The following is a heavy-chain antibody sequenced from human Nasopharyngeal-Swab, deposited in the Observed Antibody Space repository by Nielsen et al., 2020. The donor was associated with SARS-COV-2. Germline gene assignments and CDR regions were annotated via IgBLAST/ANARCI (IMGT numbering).Heavy chain of an antibody. CDR3: ARVKYDSSGYLYSGSDY. Sequence: GESLKISCAASGFTFSSYSMSWLRQAPGKGLEWVSTITGNGDTTDYADSVKGRFTISRDNAKNTLYLQMNSLRAEDTAVYYCARVKYDSSGYLYSGSDYWGQGTLVTVSS. D-gene: IGHD3-22*01. CDR1: GFTFSSYS. CDR2: ITGNGDTT. J-gene: IGHJ4*02. V-gene: IGHV3-23*01.